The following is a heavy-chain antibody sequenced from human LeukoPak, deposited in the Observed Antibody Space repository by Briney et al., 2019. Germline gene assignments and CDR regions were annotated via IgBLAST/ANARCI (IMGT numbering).Heavy chain of an antibody. D-gene: IGHD6-6*01. Sequence: ASVKVSCKASGYTFTGYYMHWVRQAPGQGLEWMGRINPNSGGTNYEQKFQGRVTMTRDTSISTAYMELSRLRSDDTAVYYCAKFEYSSSSGGGGYWGQGTLVTVSS. J-gene: IGHJ4*02. CDR1: GYTFTGYY. V-gene: IGHV1-2*06. CDR2: INPNSGGT. CDR3: AKFEYSSSSGGGGY.